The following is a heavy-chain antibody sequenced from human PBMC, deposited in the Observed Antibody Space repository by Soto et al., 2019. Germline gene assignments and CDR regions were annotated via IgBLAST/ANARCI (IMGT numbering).Heavy chain of an antibody. CDR2: FDPEDGET. CDR3: ATGYSSSWYGYFQH. CDR1: GYTLTELS. D-gene: IGHD6-13*01. Sequence: ASVKVSCKVSGYTLTELSMHWVRQAPGKGLEWMGGFDPEDGETIYAQKFQGRVTMTEDTSTDTAYMELSSLRSEDTTVYYCATGYSSSWYGYFQHWGQGTLVTVSS. V-gene: IGHV1-24*01. J-gene: IGHJ1*01.